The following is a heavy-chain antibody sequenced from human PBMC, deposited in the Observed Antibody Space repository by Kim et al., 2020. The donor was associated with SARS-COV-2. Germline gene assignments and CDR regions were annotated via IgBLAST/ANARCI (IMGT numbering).Heavy chain of an antibody. CDR3: ARGSGKIVLVITSFDY. Sequence: GESLKISCKGSGYSFTSYWIGWVRQMPGKGLEWMGIIYPGDSDTRYSPSFQGQVTISADKSISTAYLQWSSLKASDTAMYYCARGSGKIVLVITSFDYWGQGTLVTVSS. J-gene: IGHJ4*02. CDR2: IYPGDSDT. CDR1: GYSFTSYW. D-gene: IGHD3-22*01. V-gene: IGHV5-51*01.